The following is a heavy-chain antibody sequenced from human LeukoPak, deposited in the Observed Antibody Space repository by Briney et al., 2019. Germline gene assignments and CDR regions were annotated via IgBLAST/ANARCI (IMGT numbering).Heavy chain of an antibody. J-gene: IGHJ4*02. CDR2: IYYTGDT. CDR3: ARQTGSGLFILP. V-gene: IGHV4-39*01. CDR1: GVSISSSNSY. Sequence: SETLSLTCTVSGVSISSSNSYWGWIRQPPGKGLEWIGSIYYTGDTYYNASLKSRVTISIDTSKNQISLRLTSVTATDTAIYYCARQTGSGLFILPGGQGTLVTVSS. D-gene: IGHD3/OR15-3a*01.